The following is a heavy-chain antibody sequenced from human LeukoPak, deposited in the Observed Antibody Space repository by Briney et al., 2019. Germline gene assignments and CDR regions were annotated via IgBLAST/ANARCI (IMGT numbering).Heavy chain of an antibody. V-gene: IGHV3-30*03. CDR1: GFTFSSYG. D-gene: IGHD5-18*01. CDR2: ISYDGSNK. J-gene: IGHJ4*02. CDR3: ARGSGYSYGPPFDY. Sequence: PGGSLRLSCAASGFTFSSYGMHWVRQAPGKGLEWVAVISYDGSNKYYADSVKGRFTISRDNSKNTLYLQMNSLRPDDTAVYYCARGSGYSYGPPFDYWGQGTLVTVSS.